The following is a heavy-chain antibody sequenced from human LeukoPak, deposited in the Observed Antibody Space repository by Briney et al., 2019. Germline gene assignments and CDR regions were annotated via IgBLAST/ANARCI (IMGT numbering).Heavy chain of an antibody. CDR2: MNPNSGNT. J-gene: IGHJ5*02. V-gene: IGHV1-8*03. D-gene: IGHD2-15*01. Sequence: ASVKVSCKASGYTFTSYDINWVRQATGQGLEWMGWMNPNSGNTGYAQKFQGRVTITRNTSISTAYMELSSLRSEDTAVYYCARGRVTAAALCFDPWGQGTLVTVSS. CDR3: ARGRVTAAALCFDP. CDR1: GYTFTSYD.